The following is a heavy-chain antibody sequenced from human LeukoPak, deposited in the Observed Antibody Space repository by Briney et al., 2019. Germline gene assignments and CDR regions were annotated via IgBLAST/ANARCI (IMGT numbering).Heavy chain of an antibody. CDR1: GGSFSGYY. J-gene: IGHJ4*02. D-gene: IGHD6-19*01. CDR3: ARASEQWLVDY. CDR2: INHSGST. V-gene: IGHV4-34*01. Sequence: SETLSLTCAVYGGSFSGYYWSWIRQPPGEGLEWIGEINHSGSTNYNPSLKSRVTISVDTSKNQFSLKLSSVTAADTAVYYCARASEQWLVDYWGQGTLVTVSS.